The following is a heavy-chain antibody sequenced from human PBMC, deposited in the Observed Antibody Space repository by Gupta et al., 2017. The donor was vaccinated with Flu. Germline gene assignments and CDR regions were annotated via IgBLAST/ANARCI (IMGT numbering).Heavy chain of an antibody. V-gene: IGHV1-69*01. J-gene: IGHJ4*02. Sequence: QVQLVQSGAEVKKPGSSVKVSCKASGGTFSSYAISWVRQAPGQGLEWMGGIIPIFGTANYAQKFQGRVTITADESTSTAYMELSSLRSEETAVYYCARGGRRGGATREPFDYWGQGTLVTVSS. D-gene: IGHD1-26*01. CDR1: GGTFSSYA. CDR2: IIPIFGTA. CDR3: ARGGRRGGATREPFDY.